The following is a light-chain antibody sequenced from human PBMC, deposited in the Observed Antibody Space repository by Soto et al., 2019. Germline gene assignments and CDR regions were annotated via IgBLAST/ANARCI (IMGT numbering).Light chain of an antibody. Sequence: DIVMTQFPLSLSVVPGEPASISCTSSQSLLQTNGHNYLDWYLQRPGQSPQLLIYLTSNRSAGVPDRFSGSGSGTDYTQKISRVEAEDHWVYLCMQALSTPLTLGPWTK. V-gene: IGKV2-28*01. CDR1: QSLLQTNGHNY. J-gene: IGKJ3*01. CDR2: LTS. CDR3: MQALSTPLT.